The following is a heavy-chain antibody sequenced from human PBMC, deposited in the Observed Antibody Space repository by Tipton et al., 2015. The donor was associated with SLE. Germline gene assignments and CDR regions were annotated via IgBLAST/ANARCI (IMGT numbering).Heavy chain of an antibody. CDR3: ARDWCSSTSCYGYYYMDV. D-gene: IGHD2-2*01. CDR1: GGSISSSSYY. J-gene: IGHJ6*03. V-gene: IGHV4-39*07. Sequence: TLSLTCTVSGGSISSSSYYWGWIRQPPGKGLEWIGNIYYSGSTYYNPSLKSRVTISVDTSLNQFSLRLTSVTAADTAVYYCARDWCSSTSCYGYYYMDVWGKGTTVTVSS. CDR2: IYYSGST.